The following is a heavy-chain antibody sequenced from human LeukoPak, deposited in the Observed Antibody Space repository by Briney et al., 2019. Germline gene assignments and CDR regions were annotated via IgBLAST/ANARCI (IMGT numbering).Heavy chain of an antibody. CDR2: INHSGST. D-gene: IGHD2-2*01. V-gene: IGHV4-34*01. Sequence: PSETLSLTCAVYGGSFSGYYWSWIRQPPGQGLEWIGKINHSGSTNYNPSLKHRVTLSVDTSKKQFFLKLSSVSAADAAVDDFGGCERYQLPVLSATPYYYYMDVWGKGTTVTVSS. CDR1: GGSFSGYY. J-gene: IGHJ6*03. CDR3: GGCERYQLPVLSATPYYYYMDV.